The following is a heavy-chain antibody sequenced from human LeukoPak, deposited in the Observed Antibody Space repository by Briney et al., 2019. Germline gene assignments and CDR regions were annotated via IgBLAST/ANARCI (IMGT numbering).Heavy chain of an antibody. CDR2: MNTNSGNT. D-gene: IGHD5-12*01. CDR3: ARAGVRLRSGIDY. J-gene: IGHJ4*02. CDR1: GYTFTSYD. V-gene: IGHV1-8*01. Sequence: ASVKVSCKASGYTFTSYDINGVRQATGQGLDWMGWMNTNSGNTGYAQKFQGRVTMTRNTSISTAYMELSSLRSEDTAVYYCARAGVRLRSGIDYWGQGTLVTVSS.